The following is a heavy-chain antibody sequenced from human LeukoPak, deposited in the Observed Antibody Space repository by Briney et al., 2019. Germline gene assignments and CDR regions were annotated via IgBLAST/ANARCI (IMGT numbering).Heavy chain of an antibody. Sequence: ASVKVSCEASGYTFTSYDINWVRQATGQGLEWTEWMNPNSGNTGYAQKFQGRVTMTRNTSISTAYMELSSLRSEDTAVYYCARATSSWFLYMDVWGKGTTVTVSS. CDR2: MNPNSGNT. CDR3: ARATSSWFLYMDV. D-gene: IGHD6-13*01. J-gene: IGHJ6*03. V-gene: IGHV1-8*01. CDR1: GYTFTSYD.